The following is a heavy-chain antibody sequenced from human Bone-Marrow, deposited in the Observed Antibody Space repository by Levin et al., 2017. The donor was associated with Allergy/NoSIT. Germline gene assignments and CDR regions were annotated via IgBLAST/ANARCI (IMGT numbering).Heavy chain of an antibody. CDR2: IYYSGST. V-gene: IGHV4-31*03. D-gene: IGHD2-15*01. Sequence: SETLSLTCTVSGGSISSGGYYWSWIRQHPGTGLEWIGYIYYSGSTYYNPSLKSRVTISVDTSKNQFSLKLSSVTAADTAVYYCARDAGEGSGGVGTFDYWGQGTLVTVSS. J-gene: IGHJ4*02. CDR1: GGSISSGGYY. CDR3: ARDAGEGSGGVGTFDY.